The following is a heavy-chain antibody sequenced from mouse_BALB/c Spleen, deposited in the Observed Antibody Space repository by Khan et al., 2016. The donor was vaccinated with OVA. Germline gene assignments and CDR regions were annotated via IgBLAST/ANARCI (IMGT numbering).Heavy chain of an antibody. V-gene: IGHV3-2*02. J-gene: IGHJ2*01. CDR2: ISYSGST. CDR3: ARTARINC. CDR1: GYSITSGYG. Sequence: EVQLLESGPGLVKPSQSLSLTCTVTGYSITSGYGWNWIRQFPGNKLEWMGYISYSGSTKYNPSLKSRISITRDTSKKQFFLELNSVTTEDTATYYCARTARINCWGQGTTLTVSS. D-gene: IGHD1-2*01.